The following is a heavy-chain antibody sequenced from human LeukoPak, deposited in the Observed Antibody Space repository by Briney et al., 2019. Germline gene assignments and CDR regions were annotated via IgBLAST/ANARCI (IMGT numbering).Heavy chain of an antibody. CDR2: IYTSGST. Sequence: PSETLSLTCTVSGGSISSGSYYWSWIRQPAGKGLEWIGRIYTSGSTNYNPSLKSRVTISVDTSKNQFSLKLSSVTAADTAVYYCAREGRYYYGSGSYIPLTFDYWGQGTLVTVSS. CDR3: AREGRYYYGSGSYIPLTFDY. V-gene: IGHV4-61*02. D-gene: IGHD3-10*01. CDR1: GGSISSGSYY. J-gene: IGHJ4*02.